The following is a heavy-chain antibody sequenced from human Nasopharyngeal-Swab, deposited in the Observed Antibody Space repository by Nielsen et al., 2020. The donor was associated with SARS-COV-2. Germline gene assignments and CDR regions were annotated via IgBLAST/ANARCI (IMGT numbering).Heavy chain of an antibody. J-gene: IGHJ1*01. Sequence: IRQPPGEGLEWVANIKQDGSEKYYVDSVKGRFTISRDNAKNSLYLQMNSLRAEDTAVYYCARDLRHYDFWSGYYTGIYFQHWGQGTLVTVSS. CDR2: IKQDGSEK. V-gene: IGHV3-7*03. D-gene: IGHD3-3*01. CDR3: ARDLRHYDFWSGYYTGIYFQH.